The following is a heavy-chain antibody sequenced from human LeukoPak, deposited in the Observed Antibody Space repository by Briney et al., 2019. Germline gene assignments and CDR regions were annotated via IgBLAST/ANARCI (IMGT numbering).Heavy chain of an antibody. V-gene: IGHV3-30*18. D-gene: IGHD3-22*01. Sequence: GGSLRLSCAASGFTFSSYGMHWVRQAPGKGLEWVAVTSYDGSKKYYAESVKGRFTISRDNSKNTLYLQMNSLRAEDTAVYYCAKARYDYDTSGNFFFDFWGQGTLVTVSS. CDR3: AKARYDYDTSGNFFFDF. CDR1: GFTFSSYG. J-gene: IGHJ4*02. CDR2: TSYDGSKK.